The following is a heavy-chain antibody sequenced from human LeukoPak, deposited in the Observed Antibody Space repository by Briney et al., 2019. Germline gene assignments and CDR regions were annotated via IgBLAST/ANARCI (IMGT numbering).Heavy chain of an antibody. J-gene: IGHJ4*02. V-gene: IGHV4-34*01. D-gene: IGHD3-16*02. CDR3: ARRLITFGGVIVTCFDY. CDR1: GGSFSGYY. CDR2: INHSGCT. Sequence: SETLSLTCAVYGGSFSGYYWSWIRQPPGKGLEWIGEINHSGCTNYNPSLKSRVTISVDTSKNQFSLKLSSVTAADTAVYYCARRLITFGGVIVTCFDYWGQGTLVTVSS.